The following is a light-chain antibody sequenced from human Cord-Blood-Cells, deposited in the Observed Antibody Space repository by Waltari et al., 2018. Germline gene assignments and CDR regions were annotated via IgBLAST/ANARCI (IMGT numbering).Light chain of an antibody. CDR1: QSASSY. J-gene: IGKJ1*01. Sequence: IVLPQFSATLYLSQVERATLSCRSSQSASSYLAWYQQKPGQAPRLLIYDASNRATGIPARFSGSGSGTDFTLTISSLEPEDFAVYYCQQRSNWPPTFGQGTKVEIK. CDR3: QQRSNWPPT. V-gene: IGKV3-11*01. CDR2: DAS.